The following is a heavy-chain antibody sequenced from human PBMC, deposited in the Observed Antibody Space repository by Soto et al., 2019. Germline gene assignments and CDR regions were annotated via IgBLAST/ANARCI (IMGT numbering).Heavy chain of an antibody. D-gene: IGHD3-22*01. CDR2: FDPEDGET. J-gene: IGHJ5*02. V-gene: IGHV1-24*01. Sequence: ASVKVSCKVSGYTLTELSRHWVRQAPGKGLEWMGGFDPEDGETIYAQKFQGRVTMTEDTSTDTAYMELSSLRSEDTAVYYCATAVTAYYDSSGYYYGWFHPLGQGTLVTVSS. CDR1: GYTLTELS. CDR3: ATAVTAYYDSSGYYYGWFHP.